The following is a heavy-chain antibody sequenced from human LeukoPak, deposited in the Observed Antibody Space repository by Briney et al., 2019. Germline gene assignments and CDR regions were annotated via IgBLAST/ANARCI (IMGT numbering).Heavy chain of an antibody. CDR3: SAVPAAYGDAFDI. J-gene: IGHJ3*02. V-gene: IGHV4-39*01. CDR2: IYYSGST. D-gene: IGHD2-2*01. CDR1: GGSISSSSYY. Sequence: SETLSLTCTVSGGSISSSSYYWGWIRQPPGKGLEWIGSIYYSGSTCYNPSLKSRVTISVDTSKNQFSLKLSSVTAADTAVYYCSAVPAAYGDAFDIWGQGTMVTVSS.